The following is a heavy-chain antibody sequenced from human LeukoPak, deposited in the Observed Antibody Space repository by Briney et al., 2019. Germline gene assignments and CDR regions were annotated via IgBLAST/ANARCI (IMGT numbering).Heavy chain of an antibody. CDR2: ISGSGSAI. CDR3: AREWELYYFDY. D-gene: IGHD1-26*01. Sequence: GGSLRLSCAASGFTFSSYEMNWVRQAPGKGLEWVSYISGSGSAIYYADSVKGRFTISRDNAKNSLYLQMNSLRAEDTAVYYRAREWELYYFDYWGQGTLVTVAS. V-gene: IGHV3-48*03. J-gene: IGHJ4*02. CDR1: GFTFSSYE.